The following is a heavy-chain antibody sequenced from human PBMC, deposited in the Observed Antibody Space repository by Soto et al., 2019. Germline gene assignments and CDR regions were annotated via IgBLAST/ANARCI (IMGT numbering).Heavy chain of an antibody. J-gene: IGHJ5*02. CDR1: GYTFTSYY. V-gene: IGHV1-46*01. CDR3: ARIAAAGQNGHWFDP. CDR2: INPSGGST. Sequence: ASVKVSCKASGYTFTSYYMHWVRQAPGQGLEWMGIINPSGGSTSYAQKFQGRVTMTRDTSTSTVYMELSSLRSEDTAVYYCARIAAAGQNGHWFDPWGQGTLVTVSS. D-gene: IGHD6-13*01.